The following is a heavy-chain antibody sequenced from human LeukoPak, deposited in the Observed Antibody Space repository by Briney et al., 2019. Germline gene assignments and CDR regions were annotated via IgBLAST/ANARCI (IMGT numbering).Heavy chain of an antibody. Sequence: ASVKVSCKASGGTFSSYAISWVRQAPGQGLEWMGGIIPIFGTANYAQKFQGRVTITADESTSTAYMELSSLRSEDTAVYYCARGLDDSSGYYPHATYYYYGMDVWGQGTTVTVSS. CDR1: GGTFSSYA. CDR3: ARGLDDSSGYYPHATYYYYGMDV. J-gene: IGHJ6*02. D-gene: IGHD3-22*01. CDR2: IIPIFGTA. V-gene: IGHV1-69*13.